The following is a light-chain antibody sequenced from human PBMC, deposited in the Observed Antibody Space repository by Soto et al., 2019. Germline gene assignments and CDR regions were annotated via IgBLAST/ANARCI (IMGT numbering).Light chain of an antibody. J-gene: IGLJ2*01. V-gene: IGLV4-69*02. CDR2: VYSDGSH. CDR1: RGHSSYT. Sequence: QLVLTQSPSASASLGASVKLTCTLSRGHSSYTIAWHQQQPEKGPRYLMKVYSDGSHIKGDGIPDRFSGSSSGAERYLTISSLQSEDEADYYCQTWGTGNVVFGGGTKLTVL. CDR3: QTWGTGNVV.